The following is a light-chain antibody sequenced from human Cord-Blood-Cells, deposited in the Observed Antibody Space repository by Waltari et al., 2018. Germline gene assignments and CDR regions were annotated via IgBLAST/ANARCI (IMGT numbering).Light chain of an antibody. V-gene: IGLV2-14*01. CDR1: SSDVGGYNY. Sequence: QSALTQTASVSGSPGQSITIPCTGTSSDVGGYNYVSWYQQHPGKDPKLMIYDVSNRPSGVSNRFSGSKSGNTASLTISGLQAEDEADYYCSSYTSSSTLVFGGGTKLTVL. J-gene: IGLJ2*01. CDR2: DVS. CDR3: SSYTSSSTLV.